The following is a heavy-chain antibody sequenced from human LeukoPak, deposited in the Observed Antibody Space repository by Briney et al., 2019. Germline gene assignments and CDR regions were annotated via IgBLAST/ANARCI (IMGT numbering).Heavy chain of an antibody. CDR3: ARVAPRIFYFDY. J-gene: IGHJ4*02. D-gene: IGHD3-3*02. V-gene: IGHV3-48*03. CDR2: ISSHARTT. Sequence: GGFLRLSCAASGFIFSSYEMNWVRQAPGKGLEWVSYISSHARTTYNADSVKGRFTISRDNAKNSLYLQMDSLRAEDTAVYYCARVAPRIFYFDYWGQGTLVTVSS. CDR1: GFIFSSYE.